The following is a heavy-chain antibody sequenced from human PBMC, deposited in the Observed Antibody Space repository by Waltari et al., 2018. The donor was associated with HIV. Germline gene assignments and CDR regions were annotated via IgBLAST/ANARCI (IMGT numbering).Heavy chain of an antibody. J-gene: IGHJ4*02. CDR3: ARVAAYYYDSSGLGQAPY. Sequence: QVQLVQSGAEVKKPGASVKVSCKASGYTFTGYYMHWVRQAPGQGLEWMGWINPDSGGTNYAQKFQGRVTMTRDTSISTAYMELSRLRSDDTAVYYCARVAAYYYDSSGLGQAPYWGQGTLVTVSS. D-gene: IGHD3-22*01. CDR2: INPDSGGT. V-gene: IGHV1-2*02. CDR1: GYTFTGYY.